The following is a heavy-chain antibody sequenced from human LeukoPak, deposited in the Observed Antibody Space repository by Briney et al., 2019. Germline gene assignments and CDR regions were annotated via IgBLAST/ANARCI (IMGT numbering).Heavy chain of an antibody. J-gene: IGHJ4*02. V-gene: IGHV4-31*03. Sequence: PSETLSLTCTVSGGSISSGGYYWSWLRQHPGKGLEWIGYIYYSGSTYYNPSLKSRVTISVDTSKNQFSLKLSSVTAADTAVYYCARNRDGYNEIFDYWGQGTLVTVSS. CDR2: IYYSGST. D-gene: IGHD5-24*01. CDR3: ARNRDGYNEIFDY. CDR1: GGSISSGGYY.